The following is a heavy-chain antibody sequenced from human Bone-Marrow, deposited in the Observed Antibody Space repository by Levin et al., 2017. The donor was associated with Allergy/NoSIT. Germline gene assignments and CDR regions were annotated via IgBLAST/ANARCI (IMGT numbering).Heavy chain of an antibody. CDR1: GYSISSGYK. CDR3: ARVFGYDSGRVDV. Sequence: SQTLSLTCAVSGYSISSGYKWGCLRQPPGKGLEWVGNVEYSGTTEYNPSLRGRISMPVDTEKNRFSLNLRSANAAATAMYYCARVFGYDSGRVDVWGQGTTVTVSS. CDR2: VEYSGTT. D-gene: IGHD3-10*01. J-gene: IGHJ6*02. V-gene: IGHV4-38-2*01.